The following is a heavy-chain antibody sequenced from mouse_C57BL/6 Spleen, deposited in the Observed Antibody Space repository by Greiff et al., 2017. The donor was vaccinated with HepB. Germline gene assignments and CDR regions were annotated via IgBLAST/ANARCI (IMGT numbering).Heavy chain of an antibody. CDR2: ISSGSSTI. Sequence: EVQLVESGGGLVKPGGSLKLSCAASGFTFSDYGIHWVRQAPEKGLEWVAYISSGSSTIYYADTVKGRFTISRDNAKNTLFLQMTSLRSEDTAMYYCARRSITTVVEFDYWGQGTTLTVSS. CDR3: ARRSITTVVEFDY. J-gene: IGHJ2*01. CDR1: GFTFSDYG. D-gene: IGHD1-1*01. V-gene: IGHV5-17*01.